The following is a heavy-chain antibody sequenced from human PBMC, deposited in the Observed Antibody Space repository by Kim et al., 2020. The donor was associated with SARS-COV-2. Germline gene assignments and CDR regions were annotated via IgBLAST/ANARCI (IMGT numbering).Heavy chain of an antibody. V-gene: IGHV3-23*03. J-gene: IGHJ4*02. Sequence: GKGRFDITRDNSKNTLYLQMNSLRAEDTAVYYCARKLRYFDWLLSDAFDYWGQGTLVTVSS. D-gene: IGHD3-9*01. CDR3: ARKLRYFDWLLSDAFDY.